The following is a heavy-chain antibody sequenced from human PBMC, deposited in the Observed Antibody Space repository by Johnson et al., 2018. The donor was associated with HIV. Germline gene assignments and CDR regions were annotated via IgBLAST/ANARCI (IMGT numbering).Heavy chain of an antibody. CDR3: ARTGRAVAGTPHAFDI. V-gene: IGHV3-66*01. CDR2: IKSGGSP. J-gene: IGHJ3*02. CDR1: GVTDSSNY. Sequence: VQLVESGGGLVQPGGSLRLSCAASGVTDSSNYMSWVRQAPGEELEWVSVIKSGGSPYYADTVKGRFSISRDNSKNTLYLQMNSRRAEDTAVYYCARTGRAVAGTPHAFDIWGQGTMVTVSS. D-gene: IGHD6-19*01.